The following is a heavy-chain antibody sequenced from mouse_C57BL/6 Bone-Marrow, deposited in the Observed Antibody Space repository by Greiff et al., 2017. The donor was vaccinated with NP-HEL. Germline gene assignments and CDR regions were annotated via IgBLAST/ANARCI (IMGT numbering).Heavy chain of an antibody. CDR3: VRVNYGSSYRGAMDY. V-gene: IGHV10-3*01. CDR2: IRSKSSNYAT. D-gene: IGHD1-1*01. J-gene: IGHJ4*01. Sequence: EVQGVESGGGLVQPKGSLKLSCAASGFTFNTYAMHWVRQAPGKGLEWVARIRSKSSNYATYYADSVKDRFTISRDDSQSMLYLQMNNLKTEDTAMYYCVRVNYGSSYRGAMDYWGQGTSVTVSS. CDR1: GFTFNTYA.